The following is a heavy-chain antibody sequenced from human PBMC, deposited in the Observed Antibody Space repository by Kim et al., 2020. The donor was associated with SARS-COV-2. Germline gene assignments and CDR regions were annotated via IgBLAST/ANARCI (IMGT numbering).Heavy chain of an antibody. CDR2: IYYSGST. Sequence: SETLSLTCTVSGGSISSSSYYWGWIRQPPGKGLEWIGSIYYSGSTYYNPSLKSRVTISVDTSKNQFSLKLSSVTAADTAVYYCARGRAVEFWGQGTLVTVSS. D-gene: IGHD1-1*01. V-gene: IGHV4-39*01. J-gene: IGHJ4*02. CDR3: ARGRAVEF. CDR1: GGSISSSSYY.